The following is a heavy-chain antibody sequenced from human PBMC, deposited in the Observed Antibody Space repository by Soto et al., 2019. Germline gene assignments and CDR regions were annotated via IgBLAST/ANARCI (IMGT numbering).Heavy chain of an antibody. D-gene: IGHD3-22*01. Sequence: TLSLTCTVSGGSISRGDYYWTWIRQPPGKCLEWIGCIYYSGTTYYNPSLKSRLTISVDTSKNQFSLKLSSVTAADTAVYYCATQTYYYDSSGASWGQGTLVTVSS. CDR3: ATQTYYYDSSGAS. CDR2: IYYSGTT. V-gene: IGHV4-30-4*01. CDR1: GGSISRGDYY. J-gene: IGHJ5*02.